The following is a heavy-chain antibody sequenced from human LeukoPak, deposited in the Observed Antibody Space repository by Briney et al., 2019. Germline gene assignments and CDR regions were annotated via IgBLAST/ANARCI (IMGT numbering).Heavy chain of an antibody. CDR1: GGSISSYY. V-gene: IGHV4-59*01. CDR2: IYYSGST. J-gene: IGHJ5*02. CDR3: AREGPDYYDSSGYFLNWFDP. D-gene: IGHD3-22*01. Sequence: SETLSLTRTVSGGSISSYYWSWIRQPPGKGLEWIGYIYYSGSTNYNPSLKSRVTISVDTSKNQFSLKLSSVTAADTAVYYCAREGPDYYDSSGYFLNWFDPWGQGTLVTVSS.